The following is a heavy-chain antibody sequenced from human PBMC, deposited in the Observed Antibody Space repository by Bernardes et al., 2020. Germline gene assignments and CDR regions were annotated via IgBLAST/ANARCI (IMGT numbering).Heavy chain of an antibody. CDR3: ARESYLDY. J-gene: IGHJ4*02. Sequence: GGSLRLSCAASGFAFNNSVMSWVRQAPGKGLEWVSDISGSGGNTYYAASVKGRFTISRDNSNNILYLQMNNLRVEDSAVYYCARESYLDYWGPGTLVTVSS. V-gene: IGHV3-23*01. CDR1: GFAFNNSV. CDR2: ISGSGGNT.